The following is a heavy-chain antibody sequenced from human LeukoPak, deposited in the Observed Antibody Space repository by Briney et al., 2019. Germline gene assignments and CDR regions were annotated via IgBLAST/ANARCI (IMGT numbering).Heavy chain of an antibody. Sequence: GGSLRLSCAASGFTFSSHGMNWVRQAPGKGLEWVSAISGSGGSTYYADSVKGRFTISRDNSKNTLYPQMNSLRAEDTAVYYCARSVSSRFTSPRRPYYFDSWGQGTLVTVSS. D-gene: IGHD3-10*01. J-gene: IGHJ4*02. CDR1: GFTFSSHG. CDR2: ISGSGGST. V-gene: IGHV3-23*01. CDR3: ARSVSSRFTSPRRPYYFDS.